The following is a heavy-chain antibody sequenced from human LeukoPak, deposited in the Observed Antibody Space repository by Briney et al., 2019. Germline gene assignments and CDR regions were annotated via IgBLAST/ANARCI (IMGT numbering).Heavy chain of an antibody. V-gene: IGHV1-2*02. CDR3: ARLPTYYYYGMDV. Sequence: ASVKVSCKASGYTFTGYYMHWVRQASRQGLECMGWINPNSGGTNYAQKFQGRATMTRDTSISTAYMELSRLRSDDTAVYYCARLPTYYYYGMDVWGQGTTVTVSS. CDR1: GYTFTGYY. CDR2: INPNSGGT. J-gene: IGHJ6*02.